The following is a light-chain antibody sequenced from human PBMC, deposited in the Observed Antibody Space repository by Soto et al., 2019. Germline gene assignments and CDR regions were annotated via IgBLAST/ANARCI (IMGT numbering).Light chain of an antibody. CDR1: SSDIGDYDY. CDR3: CSYADKYTYV. Sequence: QSVLTQPRSVSGSPGQSVTISCTGTSSDIGDYDYVSWYQHHAGKTPKLMIYDVTKRPSGVPDRFSGSKPGSTASLTISGLQADDEADYYCCSYADKYTYVFGTGTKVTVL. V-gene: IGLV2-11*01. CDR2: DVT. J-gene: IGLJ1*01.